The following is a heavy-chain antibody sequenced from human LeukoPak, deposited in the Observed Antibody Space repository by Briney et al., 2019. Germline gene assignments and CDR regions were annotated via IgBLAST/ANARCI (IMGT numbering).Heavy chain of an antibody. D-gene: IGHD1-26*01. Sequence: ASVKVSCKASGGTFSSYAISWVRQAPGQGLEWMGGIIPLFGTANYAQKFQGRVTITTDDSTSTAYMELRSLRSDDTAVYYCARSGYSGSYLWYFDYWGQGTLVTVSS. V-gene: IGHV1-69*05. CDR2: IIPLFGTA. J-gene: IGHJ4*02. CDR3: ARSGYSGSYLWYFDY. CDR1: GGTFSSYA.